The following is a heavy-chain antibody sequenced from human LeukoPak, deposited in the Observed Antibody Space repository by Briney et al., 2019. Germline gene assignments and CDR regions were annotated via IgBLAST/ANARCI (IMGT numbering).Heavy chain of an antibody. CDR2: ISYDGSNK. J-gene: IGHJ6*02. CDR1: GFTFSSYA. V-gene: IGHV3-30-3*01. CDR3: AKDAAIQYQLLWVYYYGMDV. Sequence: GGSLRLSCAASGFTFSSYAMHWVRQAPGKGLEWVAVISYDGSNKYYADSVKGRFTISRDNSKNTLYLQMNSLRAEDTAVYYCAKDAAIQYQLLWVYYYGMDVWGQGTTVTVSS. D-gene: IGHD2-2*01.